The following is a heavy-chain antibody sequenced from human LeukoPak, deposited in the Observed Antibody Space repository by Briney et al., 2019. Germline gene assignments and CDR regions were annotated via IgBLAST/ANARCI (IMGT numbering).Heavy chain of an antibody. CDR2: IKQDGSEK. D-gene: IGHD3-22*01. V-gene: IGHV3-7*01. CDR3: ARGWEGYDSGGYPIDY. CDR1: GFTFSSYS. Sequence: GGSLRLSCAASGFTFSSYSMNWVRQAPGKGLVWVANIKQDGSEKYYVDSVKGRFTISRDNAKNSLYLQMNSLRAEDTAVYYCARGWEGYDSGGYPIDYWGQGTLVTVSS. J-gene: IGHJ4*02.